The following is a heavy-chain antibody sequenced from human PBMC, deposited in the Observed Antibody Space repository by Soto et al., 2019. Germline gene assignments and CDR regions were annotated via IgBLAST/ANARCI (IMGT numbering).Heavy chain of an antibody. CDR1: GFTFSRYG. V-gene: IGHV3-33*01. CDR3: ARWGCSGSNCNLNQRSFDL. J-gene: IGHJ4*02. D-gene: IGHD2-15*01. Sequence: GGSLRLSCAAFGFTFSRYGMHWVRQAPGKGLEWVAVVWFDGKNKYYADSVKGRFAFSRDNSKNTMSLQMNSLRVEDTAIYYCARWGCSGSNCNLNQRSFDLWGQGTLVTVS. CDR2: VWFDGKNK.